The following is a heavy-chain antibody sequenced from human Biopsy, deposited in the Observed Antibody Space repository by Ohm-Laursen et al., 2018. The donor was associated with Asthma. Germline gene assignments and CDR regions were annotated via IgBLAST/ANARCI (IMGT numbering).Heavy chain of an antibody. CDR1: ATMFITCG. CDR2: ISKDASTQ. D-gene: IGHD1-1*01. V-gene: IGHV3-30*03. Sequence: TCPASATMFITCGSRWVRYCRGMGRLSLRVISKDASTQFYAESVKGRFTMARDNSKNTLDLQMNSLREEDTAVYYCVRDGTDDAFDIWGQGTVASVSS. J-gene: IGHJ3*02. CDR3: VRDGTDDAFDI.